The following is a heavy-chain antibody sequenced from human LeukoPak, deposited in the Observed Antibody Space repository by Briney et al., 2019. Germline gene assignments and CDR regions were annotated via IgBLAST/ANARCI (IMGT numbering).Heavy chain of an antibody. CDR3: ARRGIVIRGLLIIGFHKEAYYFDY. V-gene: IGHV3-23*01. D-gene: IGHD3-10*01. Sequence: GGSLRLSCVVSGITLSNYAMSWVRQAPGKGLEWVLGISGGAISTNYADSVKGRFTISRDNSLNTLYLQMNSLRAEDTAVYFCARRGIVIRGLLIIGFHKEAYYFDYWGQGILVTVSS. CDR2: ISGGAIST. J-gene: IGHJ4*02. CDR1: GITLSNYA.